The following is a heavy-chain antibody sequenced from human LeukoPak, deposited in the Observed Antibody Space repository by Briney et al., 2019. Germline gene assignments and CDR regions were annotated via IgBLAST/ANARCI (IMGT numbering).Heavy chain of an antibody. CDR2: ISSSSSYI. V-gene: IGHV3-21*01. D-gene: IGHD1-26*01. J-gene: IGHJ4*02. CDR3: ARDGSGSYGDYFDY. Sequence: GGSLRLSCAASGFTFSSYSMKGVRHAPGKGLECVSSISSSSSYIFYADSVEGRFTISRDNAKNSLYLQMNSLRDEATAVYYCARDGSGSYGDYFDYWGQGALVTVSS. CDR1: GFTFSSYS.